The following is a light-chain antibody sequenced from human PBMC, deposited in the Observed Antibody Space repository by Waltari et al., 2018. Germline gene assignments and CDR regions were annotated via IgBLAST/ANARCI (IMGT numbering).Light chain of an antibody. Sequence: DIQMTQSPSTLSASVGDRVTITCRASQSGSSWLAWYQQKPGKAPKLLIYKASSLESGVPSRFSGSGSGTEFTLTISSLQPDDFATYYCQQYNTYWTFGQGTKVEVK. V-gene: IGKV1-5*03. CDR1: QSGSSW. CDR2: KAS. J-gene: IGKJ1*01. CDR3: QQYNTYWT.